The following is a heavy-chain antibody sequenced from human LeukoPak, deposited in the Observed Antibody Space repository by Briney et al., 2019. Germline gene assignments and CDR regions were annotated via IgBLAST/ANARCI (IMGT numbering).Heavy chain of an antibody. CDR2: IIPILGIA. CDR3: ATSEDCSGGSCYSGYDSSGSLDY. V-gene: IGHV1-69*04. J-gene: IGHJ4*02. D-gene: IGHD2-15*01. CDR1: GGTFSSYA. Sequence: SVKVSCMASGGTFSSYAIGWVRQAPGQGLEWMGRIIPILGIANYAQKFQGRVTITADKSTSTAYMELSSLRSEDTAVYYCATSEDCSGGSCYSGYDSSGSLDYWGQGTLVTVSS.